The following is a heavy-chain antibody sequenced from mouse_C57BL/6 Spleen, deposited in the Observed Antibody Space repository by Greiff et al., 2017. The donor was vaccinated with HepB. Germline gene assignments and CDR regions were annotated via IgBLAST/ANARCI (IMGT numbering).Heavy chain of an antibody. CDR1: GYTFTDYE. CDR3: TRLRPAWFAY. D-gene: IGHD1-1*01. Sequence: QVQLQQSGAELVRPGASVTLSCKASGYTFTDYEMHWVKQTPVHGLEWIGAIDPETGGTAYNQKFKGKAILTADKSSSTVYMELRSLTSEDSAVYYCTRLRPAWFAYWGQGTLVTVSA. CDR2: IDPETGGT. V-gene: IGHV1-15*01. J-gene: IGHJ3*01.